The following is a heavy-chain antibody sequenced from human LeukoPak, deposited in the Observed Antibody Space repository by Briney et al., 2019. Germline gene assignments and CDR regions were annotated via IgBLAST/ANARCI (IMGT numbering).Heavy chain of an antibody. CDR1: GGSFSGYY. J-gene: IGHJ4*02. D-gene: IGHD2-2*02. CDR3: ARGRYFRVPAAIRHLDY. Sequence: SETLSLTCAVYGGSFSGYYWSWIRQPPGKGLEWIGEINHSGSTNYNPSLKSRVTISVDTSKNQFSLKLSSVTTADTAVYYCARGRYFRVPAAIRHLDYWGQGTLVTVSS. V-gene: IGHV4-34*01. CDR2: INHSGST.